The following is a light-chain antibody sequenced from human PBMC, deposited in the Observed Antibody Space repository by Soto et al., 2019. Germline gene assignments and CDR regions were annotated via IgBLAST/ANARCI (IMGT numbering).Light chain of an antibody. CDR1: SGSVSTSYY. CDR3: VLYMGSGIQV. Sequence: QTVVTQEPSFSVSPGGTVTLTCGLSSGSVSTSYYPSCYQQTPGQAPRTLIYSTNTRSSGVPDRFSGSILGNKAALTITGAQADDESDYYCVLYMGSGIQVFGGGTKLTVL. V-gene: IGLV8-61*01. CDR2: STN. J-gene: IGLJ3*02.